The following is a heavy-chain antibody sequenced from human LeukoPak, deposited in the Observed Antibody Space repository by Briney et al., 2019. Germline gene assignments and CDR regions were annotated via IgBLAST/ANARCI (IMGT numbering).Heavy chain of an antibody. Sequence: SETLSLTCAVSGGSISSSNWWSWVRQPPGKGLAWIGEIYHSGSTNYNPSLKSRVTISVDKSKNQFSLKLSSVTAADTAVYYCARGRDSSGYYSTGAEYFQHWGQGTLVTVSS. CDR1: GGSISSSNW. CDR3: ARGRDSSGYYSTGAEYFQH. J-gene: IGHJ1*01. CDR2: IYHSGST. D-gene: IGHD3-22*01. V-gene: IGHV4-4*02.